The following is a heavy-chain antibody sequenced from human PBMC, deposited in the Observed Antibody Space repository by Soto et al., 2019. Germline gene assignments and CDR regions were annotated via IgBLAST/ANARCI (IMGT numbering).Heavy chain of an antibody. CDR3: ARCSGFFAISLIDT. CDR2: VYNTGTT. CDR1: GDSISSVNW. J-gene: IGHJ5*01. D-gene: IGHD2-15*01. Sequence: QVQLQESGTGLVKPSGTLSLTCDVSGDSISSVNWWIWVRQPPGQGLPRIGEVYNTGTTNYNPSLKSRGTTSVAKSQNHSAPNVSSVTAADTAVYCCARCSGFFAISLIDTSGPGARVTVSS. V-gene: IGHV4-4*01.